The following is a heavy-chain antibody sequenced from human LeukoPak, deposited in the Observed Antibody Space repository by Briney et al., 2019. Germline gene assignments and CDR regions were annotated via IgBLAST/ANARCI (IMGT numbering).Heavy chain of an antibody. CDR2: ISGSGGST. J-gene: IGHJ4*02. V-gene: IGHV3-23*01. Sequence: PGGSLRLSCAASGFTFSSYAMSWVRQAPGKGLEWVSAISGSGGSTYYADSVKGRFTISRDNSKNTLYLQMNSLRAEDTAVYYCAKGGEVGWLQFVMIKSTFDYWGQGTLVTVSS. CDR1: GFTFSSYA. D-gene: IGHD5-24*01. CDR3: AKGGEVGWLQFVMIKSTFDY.